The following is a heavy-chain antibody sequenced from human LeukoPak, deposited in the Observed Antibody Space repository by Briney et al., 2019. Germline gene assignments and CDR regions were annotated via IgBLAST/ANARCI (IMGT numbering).Heavy chain of an antibody. CDR1: GGSIGSYY. CDR3: AREVTAAAPFGY. CDR2: IYYSGST. D-gene: IGHD6-13*01. J-gene: IGHJ4*01. V-gene: IGHV4-59*01. Sequence: SETLSLTCTVSGGSIGSYYWSWIRQPPGKGLEWIGYIYYSGSTSYNPSLKSRVTISVDTSKNQFSLKLNSVTAADTAIYYCAREVTAAAPFGYWXXGTLVTVSS.